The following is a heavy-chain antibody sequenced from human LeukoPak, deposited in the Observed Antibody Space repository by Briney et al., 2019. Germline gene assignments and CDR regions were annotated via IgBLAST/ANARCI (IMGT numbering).Heavy chain of an antibody. D-gene: IGHD6-13*01. CDR2: IHYSEST. J-gene: IGHJ6*02. CDR3: ARVSAAGMEFHYGMDV. CDR1: GGPIRSYY. V-gene: IGHV4-59*01. Sequence: SGTLSLTCTVSGGPIRSYYWSWMRQPPGKGLEWIGNIHYSESTNFYPSLKSRVAIAVDTSKNQFSLSMRSVTAADTAVYYCARVSAAGMEFHYGMDVWGQGTTVFVSS.